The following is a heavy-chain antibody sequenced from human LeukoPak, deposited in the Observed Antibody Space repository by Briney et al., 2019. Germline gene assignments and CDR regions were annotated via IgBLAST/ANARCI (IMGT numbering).Heavy chain of an antibody. CDR1: GDSVSSKNAA. D-gene: IGHD1-26*01. CDR2: TYYRSKWYN. J-gene: IGHJ4*02. CDR3: AREGVGVTMAH. V-gene: IGHV6-1*01. Sequence: SQALSRTCAISGDSVSSKNAAGNWIRQSPSRGLEWLGRTYYRSKWYNDYAVSVKGRITINADTSKNKFYLQLNSVTPEDTVVYYCAREGVGVTMAHWGEGTLVPVSS.